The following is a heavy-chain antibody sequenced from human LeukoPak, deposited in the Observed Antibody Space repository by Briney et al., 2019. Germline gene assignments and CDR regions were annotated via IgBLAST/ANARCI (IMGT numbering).Heavy chain of an antibody. J-gene: IGHJ3*01. CDR2: ISWNSGSI. V-gene: IGHV3-9*01. Sequence: GGSLRLSCAASGFTFDDYAMHWVRQAPGKGLEWVSGISWNSGSIGYADSVKGRFTISRDNAKNSLYLQMNSLGADDTAVYYCAMKAVPRPRLHDAFDFWGQGTVVSVSS. CDR1: GFTFDDYA. D-gene: IGHD5-24*01. CDR3: AMKAVPRPRLHDAFDF.